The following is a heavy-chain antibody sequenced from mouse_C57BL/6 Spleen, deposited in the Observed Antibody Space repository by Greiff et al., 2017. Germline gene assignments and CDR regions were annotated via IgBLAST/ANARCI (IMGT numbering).Heavy chain of an antibody. CDR3: AREKGSYFDY. CDR2: IDPSDSET. Sequence: VQLQQSGAELVRPGSSVKLSCKASGYTFTSYWMHWVKQRPIQGLEWIGNIDPSDSETHYNQKFKDKATLTVDKSSSTAYMQLSSLTSEDSAVYYCAREKGSYFDYWGQGTPLTVSS. J-gene: IGHJ2*01. V-gene: IGHV1-52*01. CDR1: GYTFTSYW.